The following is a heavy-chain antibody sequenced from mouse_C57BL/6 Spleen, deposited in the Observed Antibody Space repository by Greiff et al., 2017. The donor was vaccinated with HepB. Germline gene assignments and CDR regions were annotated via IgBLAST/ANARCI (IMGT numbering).Heavy chain of an antibody. D-gene: IGHD4-1*01. CDR1: GYAFSSSW. Sequence: VQLQESGPELVKPGASVKISCKASGYAFSSSWMNWVKQRPGKGLEWIGRIYPGDGDTNYNGKFKGKATLTADQSSSTAYMQLSSLTSEDSAVYFCAGAGTYFEVWGTGTTVTVSS. CDR2: IYPGDGDT. V-gene: IGHV1-82*01. J-gene: IGHJ1*03. CDR3: AGAGTYFEV.